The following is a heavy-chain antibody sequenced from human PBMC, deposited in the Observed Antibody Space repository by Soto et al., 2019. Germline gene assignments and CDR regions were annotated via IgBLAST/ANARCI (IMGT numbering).Heavy chain of an antibody. Sequence: PSETLSLTCTVSGGSVSSGSYYWSWIRQPPGKGLEWIGYIYYSGSTNYNPSLKSRVTISVDTSKNQFSLKLSSVTAADTAVYYCARWDGVRRDGYNDFDYWGQGTLVTVSS. V-gene: IGHV4-61*01. CDR2: IYYSGST. CDR3: ARWDGVRRDGYNDFDY. D-gene: IGHD5-12*01. CDR1: GGSVSSGSYY. J-gene: IGHJ4*02.